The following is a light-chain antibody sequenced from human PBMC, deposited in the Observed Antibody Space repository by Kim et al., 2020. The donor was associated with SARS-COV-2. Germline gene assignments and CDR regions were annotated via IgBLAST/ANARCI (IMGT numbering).Light chain of an antibody. CDR1: STTIGVYRY. CDR3: SSYTSSSTQV. V-gene: IGLV2-14*03. Sequence: GQSITISCEGSSTTIGVYRYVSWYQLHPGKAPKLMIYGVSNRPSGVSNRFAGSKSGNTTALTISGRQAEDGADYYCSSYTSSSTQVFGTGTKVTVL. J-gene: IGLJ1*01. CDR2: GVS.